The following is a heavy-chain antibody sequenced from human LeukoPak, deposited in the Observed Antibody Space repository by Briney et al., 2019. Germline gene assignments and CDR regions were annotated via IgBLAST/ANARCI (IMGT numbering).Heavy chain of an antibody. D-gene: IGHD3-3*01. CDR2: INHSGST. J-gene: IGHJ5*02. V-gene: IGHV4-34*01. CDR3: ARGPHYDFWSGPAELDP. CDR1: GGPFSGYY. Sequence: KSAETLSLTCAVYGGPFSGYYWSWIRQPPGKGLEWIGEINHSGSTNYNRSLKSRVTISVDTSKNQFPLKLSSVTAADTAVYYCARGPHYDFWSGPAELDPWGQGTLVTVSS.